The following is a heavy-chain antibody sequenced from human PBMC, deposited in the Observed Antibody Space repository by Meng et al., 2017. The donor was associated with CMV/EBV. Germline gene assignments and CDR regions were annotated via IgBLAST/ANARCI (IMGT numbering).Heavy chain of an antibody. V-gene: IGHV3-21*01. Sequence: GGSLRLSCAASGFTFSSYSMNWVRQAPGKGLEWVSSISSSSSYIYYADSVKGRFTISRDNAKNSLYLQMSSLRAEDTAVYYCARVYIAAAGVSDYWGQGTLVTVSS. D-gene: IGHD6-13*01. CDR1: GFTFSSYS. J-gene: IGHJ4*02. CDR2: ISSSSSYI. CDR3: ARVYIAAAGVSDY.